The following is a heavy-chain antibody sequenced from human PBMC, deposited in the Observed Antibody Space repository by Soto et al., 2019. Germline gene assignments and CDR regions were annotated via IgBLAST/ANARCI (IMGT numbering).Heavy chain of an antibody. Sequence: GGSLRLSCAVSGFTLTTYSMNWARQAPGKGLEWISFINKNGFTIYYADSVKGRFTISRDYAKNSLYLQMDSLRHEDTAVYYCARGAVTGTSIFDYWGLGTLVTVSS. CDR2: INKNGFTI. CDR1: GFTLTTYS. J-gene: IGHJ4*02. D-gene: IGHD6-19*01. V-gene: IGHV3-48*02. CDR3: ARGAVTGTSIFDY.